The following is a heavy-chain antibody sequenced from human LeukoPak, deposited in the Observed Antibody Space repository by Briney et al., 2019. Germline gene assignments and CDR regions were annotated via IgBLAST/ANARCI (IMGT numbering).Heavy chain of an antibody. CDR3: ARTTVTRNDAFDI. V-gene: IGHV4-39*07. CDR2: IYYSGST. J-gene: IGHJ3*02. Sequence: SETLSLTCTVSGGSISSSSYYWGWIRQPPGKGLEWIGSIYYSGSTYYNPSLKSRVTISVDTSKNQFSLKLSSVTAADTAVYYCARTTVTRNDAFDIWGQGTMVTVSS. D-gene: IGHD4-17*01. CDR1: GGSISSSSYY.